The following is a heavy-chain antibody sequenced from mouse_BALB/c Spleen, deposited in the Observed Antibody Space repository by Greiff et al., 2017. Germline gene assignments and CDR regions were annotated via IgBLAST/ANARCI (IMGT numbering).Heavy chain of an antibody. V-gene: IGHV1-9*01. CDR1: GYTFSSYW. CDR2: ILPGSGST. CDR3: ARGGLRRDIAY. D-gene: IGHD2-4*01. Sequence: VQLQQSGAELMKPGASVKISCKATGYTFSSYWIEWVKQRPGHGLEWIGEILPGSGSTNYNEKFKGKATFTADTSSNTAYMQLSSLTSEDSAVYYCARGGLRRDIAYWGQGTSVTVSS. J-gene: IGHJ4*01.